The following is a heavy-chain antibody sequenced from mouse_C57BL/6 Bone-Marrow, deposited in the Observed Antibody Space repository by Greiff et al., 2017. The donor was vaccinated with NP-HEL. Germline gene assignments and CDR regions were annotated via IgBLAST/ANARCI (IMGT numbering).Heavy chain of an antibody. V-gene: IGHV5-15*01. CDR1: GFTFSDYG. Sequence: EVQLQQSGGGLVQPGGSLKLSCAASGFTFSDYGMAWVRQAPRKGPEWVAFISNLAYSIYYADTVTGRFTISSENAKNTLYLEMSSLRSEDMAMYYCARFYYDYDGYYAMDYWGQGTSVTVSS. J-gene: IGHJ4*01. D-gene: IGHD2-4*01. CDR3: ARFYYDYDGYYAMDY. CDR2: ISNLAYSI.